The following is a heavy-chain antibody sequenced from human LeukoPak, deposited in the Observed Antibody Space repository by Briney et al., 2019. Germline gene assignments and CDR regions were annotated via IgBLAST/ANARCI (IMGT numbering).Heavy chain of an antibody. J-gene: IGHJ6*01. CDR1: GFTFSHHW. Sequence: GGSLRLSCAASGFTFSHHWMHWVRQVPGKGLVWVSRINSGGSSTTYADSVKGRFTISRDNARNTMYLQMNSLRAEDTAVQYCARATSYSNYGMDVWGQGTTVTVSS. CDR2: INSGGSST. D-gene: IGHD6-13*01. CDR3: ARATSYSNYGMDV. V-gene: IGHV3-74*01.